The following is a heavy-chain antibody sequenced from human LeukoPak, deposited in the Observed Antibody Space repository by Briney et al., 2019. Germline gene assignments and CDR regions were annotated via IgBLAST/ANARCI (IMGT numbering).Heavy chain of an antibody. D-gene: IGHD5-12*01. V-gene: IGHV3-21*01. Sequence: GGSLRLSCAASGFTFSSYSMNWVRQAPGKGLEWVSSISSSSSCIYYADSVKGRFTISRDNAKNSLYLQMNSLRAEDTAVYYCARGARWLRFAYYFDYWGQGTLVTVSS. CDR3: ARGARWLRFAYYFDY. CDR2: ISSSSSCI. CDR1: GFTFSSYS. J-gene: IGHJ4*02.